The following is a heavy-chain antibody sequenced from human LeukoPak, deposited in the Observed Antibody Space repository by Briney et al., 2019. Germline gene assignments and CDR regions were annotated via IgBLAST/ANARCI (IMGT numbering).Heavy chain of an antibody. J-gene: IGHJ4*02. CDR3: ARRIVVAGKAGFDY. CDR2: IYTTGST. V-gene: IGHV4-4*07. CDR1: GGSISSYY. D-gene: IGHD6-19*01. Sequence: PSETLSLTCTVSGGSISSYYWTWIRQPAGKGLEWIGRIYTTGSTNYNPSLNSRVTMSVDTSKNQFSLKLSSVTAADTAVYYCARRIVVAGKAGFDYWGQGTLVTVSS.